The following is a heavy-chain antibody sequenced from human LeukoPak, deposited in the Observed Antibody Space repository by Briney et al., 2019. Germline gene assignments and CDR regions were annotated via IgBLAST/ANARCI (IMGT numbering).Heavy chain of an antibody. V-gene: IGHV1-46*01. CDR1: GYTFTSYY. D-gene: IGHD3-10*01. CDR2: INPSGGSA. CDR3: ASYGSGSGGMDV. Sequence: GASVKVSCKASGYTFTSYYMHWVRQAPGQGLEWMGIINPSGGSASYAQKFQGRVTMTRDTSTSTVYMELSSLRSEDTAVYYCASYGSGSGGMDVWGQGTTVTVSS. J-gene: IGHJ6*02.